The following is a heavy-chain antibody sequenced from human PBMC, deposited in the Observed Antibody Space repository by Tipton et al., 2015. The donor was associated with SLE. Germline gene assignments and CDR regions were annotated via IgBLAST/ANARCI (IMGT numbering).Heavy chain of an antibody. V-gene: IGHV4-34*01. CDR2: INHSGST. CDR3: GVSGWYSSWFDP. D-gene: IGHD6-19*01. CDR1: GGSFSNYY. Sequence: TLSLTCAVYGGSFSNYYWSWIRQPPGKGLGWIGEINHSGSTNYNPSLKSRVTISVDTSKNQFSLKLSSVTAADTAVYYCGVSGWYSSWFDPWGQGTLVTVSS. J-gene: IGHJ5*02.